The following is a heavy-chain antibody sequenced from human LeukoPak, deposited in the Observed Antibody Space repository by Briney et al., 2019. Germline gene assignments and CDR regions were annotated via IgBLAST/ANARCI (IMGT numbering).Heavy chain of an antibody. D-gene: IGHD4/OR15-4a*01. CDR1: GFTFSSYA. V-gene: IGHV3-23*01. CDR2: ISGSGGST. Sequence: GGSLRLSCAASGFTFSSYAMSWVRQAPGKGLEWVSAISGSGGSTYYADSVKGRFTISRDNSKNSLYLQMNSLRAEDTAVYYCARVTGYGGAFDIWGQGTMVTVSS. J-gene: IGHJ3*02. CDR3: ARVTGYGGAFDI.